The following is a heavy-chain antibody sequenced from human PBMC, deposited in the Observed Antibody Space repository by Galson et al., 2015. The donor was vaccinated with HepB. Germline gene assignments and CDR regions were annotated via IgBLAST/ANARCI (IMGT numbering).Heavy chain of an antibody. Sequence: SETLSLTCTVSGGSISSSYWSWIRQPPGKGMEWIGYIYYSGSTNYNPSLKSRVTISVDTSKNQFSLKLSSVTAADTAVYYCASWTIGGSHYYGSGSYPEYPDYWGQGTLVTVSS. V-gene: IGHV4-59*08. CDR1: GGSISSSY. CDR3: ASWTIGGSHYYGSGSYPEYPDY. J-gene: IGHJ4*02. D-gene: IGHD3-10*01. CDR2: IYYSGST.